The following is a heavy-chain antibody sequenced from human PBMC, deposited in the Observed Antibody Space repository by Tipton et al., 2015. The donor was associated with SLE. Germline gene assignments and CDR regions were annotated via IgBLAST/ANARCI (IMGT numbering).Heavy chain of an antibody. V-gene: IGHV4-39*07. CDR3: ARGGDYWSRPTSDHYFHYCMDV. J-gene: IGHJ6*03. D-gene: IGHD3-3*01. Sequence: TLSLTCTVSGASISSSSYYWGWTRQPPGKGLEWIGSIYYSGSTYYNPSLKSRVTISVDTSKNQFSLKLSSVTVADTAVYYCARGGDYWSRPTSDHYFHYCMDVWGKATTVPVSS. CDR1: GASISSSSYY. CDR2: IYYSGST.